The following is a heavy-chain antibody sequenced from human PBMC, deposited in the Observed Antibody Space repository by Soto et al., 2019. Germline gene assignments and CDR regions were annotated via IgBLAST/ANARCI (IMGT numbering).Heavy chain of an antibody. CDR3: ASDYCSGGSCYESPWSYYYGMDV. D-gene: IGHD2-15*01. CDR2: IIPIFGTA. V-gene: IGHV1-69*13. Sequence: GASVKVSCKASGGTFSSYAISWVRQAPGQGLEWMGGIIPIFGTANYAQKFQGRVTITADESTSTAYMELSSLRSEDTAVYYCASDYCSGGSCYESPWSYYYGMDVWGQGTTGTVSS. J-gene: IGHJ6*02. CDR1: GGTFSSYA.